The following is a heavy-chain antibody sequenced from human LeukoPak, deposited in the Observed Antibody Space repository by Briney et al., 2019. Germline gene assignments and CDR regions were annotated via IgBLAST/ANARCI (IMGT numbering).Heavy chain of an antibody. CDR1: GYRFTSFL. CDR2: IYTGESDI. D-gene: IGHD6-19*01. CDR3: ARHAPGGEEQWLVLGY. Sequence: GASLKISCKGFGYRFTSFLIGWVRRMPGKGLGWMGIIYTGESDIRHSPSFQGQVTISANKSISTAYLQWSSLKASDTAMYYCARHAPGGEEQWLVLGYWGQGTLVTVSS. V-gene: IGHV5-51*01. J-gene: IGHJ4*02.